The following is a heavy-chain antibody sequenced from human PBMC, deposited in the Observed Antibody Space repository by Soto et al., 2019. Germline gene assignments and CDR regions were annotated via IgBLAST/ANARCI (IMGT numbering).Heavy chain of an antibody. Sequence: GGSLRLSCAASGFTFDDYAMHWVRQAPGKGLEWVSGISWNSGSIGYADSVKGRFTISRDNAKNSLYLQMNSLRAEDTALYYCAKEAPGAAANTAFDYWGQGTLVTVSS. CDR3: AKEAPGAAANTAFDY. D-gene: IGHD6-13*01. V-gene: IGHV3-9*01. J-gene: IGHJ4*02. CDR1: GFTFDDYA. CDR2: ISWNSGSI.